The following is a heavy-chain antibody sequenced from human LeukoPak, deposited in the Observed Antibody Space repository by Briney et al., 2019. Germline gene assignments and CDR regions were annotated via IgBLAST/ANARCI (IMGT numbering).Heavy chain of an antibody. D-gene: IGHD3-22*01. Sequence: SETLSLTCTVSGGSIINYYWSWIPQSAGTGLEWVGRILITGSTNYNPSLQSRLSMSVDTSKNQFSLRLTSVSAADTAVYYCARLKYYDSTGYSPGYYMDVWGKGITVTVSS. CDR1: GGSIINYY. V-gene: IGHV4-4*07. CDR2: ILITGST. J-gene: IGHJ6*03. CDR3: ARLKYYDSTGYSPGYYMDV.